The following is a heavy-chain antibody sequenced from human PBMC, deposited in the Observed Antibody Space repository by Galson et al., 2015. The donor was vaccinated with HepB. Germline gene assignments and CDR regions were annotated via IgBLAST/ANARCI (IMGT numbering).Heavy chain of an antibody. CDR1: GDSLTKYY. J-gene: IGHJ3*01. V-gene: IGHV4-59*08. CDR2: IYYTGDI. D-gene: IGHD1-26*01. Sequence: SETLSLTCTVSGDSLTKYYWSWIRQTPGMGLQWIAYIYYTGDINVNPSLKSRVTVDIDASKSQFSLKMTSVTAADTALYHGAGMAVGAASGFEVWGRGTLVSVSS. CDR3: AGMAVGAASGFEV.